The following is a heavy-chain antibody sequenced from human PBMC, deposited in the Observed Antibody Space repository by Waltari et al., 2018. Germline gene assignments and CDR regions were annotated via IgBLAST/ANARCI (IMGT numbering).Heavy chain of an antibody. J-gene: IGHJ3*02. V-gene: IGHV3-9*01. CDR3: TKDSSSWYDAFDI. CDR2: ISWNSGSI. CDR1: GFTFDDYA. D-gene: IGHD6-13*01. Sequence: EVQLVESGGGLVQPGRSLRLSCAASGFTFDDYAMHWVRQAPGKGLEWVSGISWNSGSIGYADSVKGRFTISRDNAKNSLYLQMNSLRAEDTALYYCTKDSSSWYDAFDIWGQGTMVTVSS.